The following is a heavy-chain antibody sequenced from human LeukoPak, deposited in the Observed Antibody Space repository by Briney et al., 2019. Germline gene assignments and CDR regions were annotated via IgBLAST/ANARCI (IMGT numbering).Heavy chain of an antibody. V-gene: IGHV3-30*04. CDR2: ISYDGSNK. J-gene: IGHJ4*02. CDR1: GFTFSSYA. CDR3: ARDRITLPDY. D-gene: IGHD3-16*01. Sequence: EGSLRLSCAASGFTFSSYAMHWVRQAPGKGLEWVAVISYDGSNKYYADSVKGRFTISRDNSKNTLYLQMNSLRAEDTAVYYCARDRITLPDYWGQGTLVTVSS.